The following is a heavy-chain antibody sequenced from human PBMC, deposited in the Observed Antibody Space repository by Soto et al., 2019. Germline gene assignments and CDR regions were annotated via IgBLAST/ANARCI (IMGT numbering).Heavy chain of an antibody. CDR1: GFTFSSYG. CDR3: AKARRWFGGVRSYYSDY. V-gene: IGHV3-30*18. J-gene: IGHJ4*02. D-gene: IGHD3-10*01. CDR2: ISYDGSNK. Sequence: SGGSLRLSCAASGFTFSSYGMHWVRQAPGKGLEWVAVISYDGSNKYYADSVKGRFTISRDNSKNTLYLQMNSLRAEDTAVYYCAKARRWFGGVRSYYSDYWGQGTLVTVSS.